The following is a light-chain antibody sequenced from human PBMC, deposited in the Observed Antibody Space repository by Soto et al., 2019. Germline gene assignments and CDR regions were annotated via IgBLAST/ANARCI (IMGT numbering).Light chain of an antibody. J-gene: IGLJ2*01. CDR3: QAWDSSTVV. V-gene: IGLV3-1*01. CDR1: KSGDKY. Sequence: SYELTQPPSVSVSPGQTASITCSGDKSGDKYACWYQQKPGQSPVLVIYQDSKRPSGIPERFSGSNSGNTATLTISGTQAMDEADYYCQAWDSSTVVLGGGTKLTVL. CDR2: QDS.